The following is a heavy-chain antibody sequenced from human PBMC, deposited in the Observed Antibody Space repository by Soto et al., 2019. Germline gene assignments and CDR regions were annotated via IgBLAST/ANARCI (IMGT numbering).Heavy chain of an antibody. CDR2: IYYSGST. CDR1: GVSISTYY. Sequence: SETLSLTCTVSGVSISTYYWSWIRQPPGKGLEWIGYIYYSGSTNFNPSLKSRVTISVDTSKNQFSLKLSSVTAADTAVYYCARVIEQRREVYWFDPWGQGTLVTVSS. CDR3: ARVIEQRREVYWFDP. D-gene: IGHD6-25*01. V-gene: IGHV4-59*01. J-gene: IGHJ5*02.